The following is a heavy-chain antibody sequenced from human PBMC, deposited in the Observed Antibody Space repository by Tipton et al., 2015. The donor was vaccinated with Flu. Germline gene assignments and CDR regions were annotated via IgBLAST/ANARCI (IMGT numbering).Heavy chain of an antibody. D-gene: IGHD4-17*01. V-gene: IGHV4-59*01. Sequence: TLSLTCTVSGGSSSNSYWSWIRQPPGKGLEWIGYIHYTGTTNYNPSLKSRVTISVDTSKNQFSLMLRSVSAADTAVYYCARDSQRFEYRDSEYYYYGMDVWGQGTTITVSS. CDR1: GGSSSNSY. CDR2: IHYTGTT. CDR3: ARDSQRFEYRDSEYYYYGMDV. J-gene: IGHJ6*02.